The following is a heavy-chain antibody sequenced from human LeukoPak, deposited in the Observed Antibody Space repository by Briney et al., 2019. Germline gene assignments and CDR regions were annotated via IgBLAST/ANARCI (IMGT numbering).Heavy chain of an antibody. J-gene: IGHJ4*02. CDR1: GFTFSSYA. V-gene: IGHV3-30-3*01. CDR2: ISYDGSNK. CDR3: ATIVGAYVAFDY. Sequence: GGPLRLSCAASGFTFSSYAMHWVRQAPGKGLEWVAVISYDGSNKYYADSVKGRFTISRDNSKNTLYLQMNSLRAEDTAVYYCATIVGAYVAFDYWGQGTLVTVSS. D-gene: IGHD1-26*01.